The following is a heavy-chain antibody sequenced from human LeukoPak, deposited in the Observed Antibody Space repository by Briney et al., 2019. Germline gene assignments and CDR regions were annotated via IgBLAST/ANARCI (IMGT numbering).Heavy chain of an antibody. Sequence: RASVKVSCKASGYTFTSYGISWVRQAPGQGLEWMGWISAYNGNTNYAQKLQGRVTMTTDTSTSTAYMELSSLRSEDTAVYYCARPSSTSPKGYYYYGMDVWGQGTTVTVSS. CDR3: ARPSSTSPKGYYYYGMDV. V-gene: IGHV1-18*01. CDR1: GYTFTSYG. J-gene: IGHJ6*02. D-gene: IGHD2-2*01. CDR2: ISAYNGNT.